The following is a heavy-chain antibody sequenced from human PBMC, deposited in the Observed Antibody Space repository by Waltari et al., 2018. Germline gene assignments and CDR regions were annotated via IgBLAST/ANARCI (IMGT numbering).Heavy chain of an antibody. J-gene: IGHJ6*02. CDR1: GFTVTNYY. CDR2: IYSAVTT. Sequence: HLVESGGGLIQPGGSLRLSCAASGFTVTNYYMSWVRQAPGRVLECVSVIYSAVTTYYADSVKGRFTISRDNARNTLYLQMSSLRVEDTAVYYCARDYGMDVWGQGTTVTVSS. V-gene: IGHV3-53*01. CDR3: ARDYGMDV.